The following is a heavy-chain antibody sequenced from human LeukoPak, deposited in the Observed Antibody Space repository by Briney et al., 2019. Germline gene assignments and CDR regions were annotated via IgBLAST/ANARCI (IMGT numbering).Heavy chain of an antibody. CDR1: GYSFTNYW. Sequence: GESLKISCKGSGYSFTNYWIGWVRQMPGKGLEWMGIIYSGDSDTRYSPSFQGQVTISADKSISTAYLQWSSLKASDTAMYYCARHEVVRIAARPIVYYMDVWGKGTTVTVSS. J-gene: IGHJ6*03. CDR3: ARHEVVRIAARPIVYYMDV. D-gene: IGHD6-6*01. CDR2: IYSGDSDT. V-gene: IGHV5-51*01.